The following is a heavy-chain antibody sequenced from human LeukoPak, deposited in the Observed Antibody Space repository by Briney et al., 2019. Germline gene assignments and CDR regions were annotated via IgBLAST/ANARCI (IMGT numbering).Heavy chain of an antibody. J-gene: IGHJ4*02. CDR2: IYSGGST. D-gene: IGHD3-10*02. Sequence: GGSLRLSCAASGFTVSSNYMSWVRQAPGKGLEWVSVIYSGGSTYYADSVKGRFTISGDNSKNTLYLQMYSLRAEDTAVYYCAGDSPYVHVYWGQGTLVTVSS. CDR3: AGDSPYVHVY. V-gene: IGHV3-53*01. CDR1: GFTVSSNY.